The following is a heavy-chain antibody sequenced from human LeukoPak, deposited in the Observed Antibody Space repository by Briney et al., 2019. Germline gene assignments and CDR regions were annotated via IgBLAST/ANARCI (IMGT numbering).Heavy chain of an antibody. CDR3: ARHGDYDILTGYSYYFDH. J-gene: IGHJ4*02. CDR1: GGSFSGYY. Sequence: SETLSLTCAVYGGSFSGYYWSWIRQPPGKGLEWIGYIHHSGNHYNNPSLTSRVTISVDRTKNQFSLNLTSVTAADTAVYYCARHGDYDILTGYSYYFDHWGQGTLVTVSS. V-gene: IGHV4-34*01. CDR2: IHHSGNH. D-gene: IGHD3-9*01.